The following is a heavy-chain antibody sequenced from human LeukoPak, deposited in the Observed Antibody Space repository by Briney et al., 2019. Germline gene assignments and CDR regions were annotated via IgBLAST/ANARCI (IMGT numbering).Heavy chain of an antibody. D-gene: IGHD5-24*01. CDR3: ARGALDAYDS. V-gene: IGHV3-11*05. Sequence: GGSLRLSCAVSGFTFSDYYMSWIRQAPGKGLEWVSYISSSSSYTNYADSVKGRFTISRDNTKNSLHLQMTRLRADDTAVYYCARGALDAYDSWGQGAPVTVSS. CDR2: ISSSSSYT. CDR1: GFTFSDYY. J-gene: IGHJ5*01.